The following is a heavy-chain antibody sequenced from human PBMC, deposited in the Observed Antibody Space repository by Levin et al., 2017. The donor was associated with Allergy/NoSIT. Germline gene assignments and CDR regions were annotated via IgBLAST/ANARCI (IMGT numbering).Heavy chain of an antibody. V-gene: IGHV3-74*01. J-gene: IGHJ4*02. CDR3: ARVGRPATAPLDS. CDR2: INSDGYSI. D-gene: IGHD2-2*01. Sequence: GESLKISCAASGFTFSSYWMHWVRQAPGKGLVWVSRINSDGYSISYADSVKGRVTISRDNAKNTLYLQMNSLRAEDTAVYYCARVGRPATAPLDSWGQGTLVTVSS. CDR1: GFTFSSYW.